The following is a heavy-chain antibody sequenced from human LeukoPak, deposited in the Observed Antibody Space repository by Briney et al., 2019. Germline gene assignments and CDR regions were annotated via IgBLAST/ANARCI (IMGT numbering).Heavy chain of an antibody. J-gene: IGHJ4*02. V-gene: IGHV1-46*01. CDR3: AKAEGYGARDY. D-gene: IGHD5-18*01. Sequence: ASVKVSCKTSGYTFTSYYIYWVRQAPGQGLESMGIINPSGGITTYSQKFHGRVTMTRHTSTRTVYMELNNLTSGDTAIYYCAKAEGYGARDYWGQGTLVTVSS. CDR1: GYTFTSYY. CDR2: INPSGGIT.